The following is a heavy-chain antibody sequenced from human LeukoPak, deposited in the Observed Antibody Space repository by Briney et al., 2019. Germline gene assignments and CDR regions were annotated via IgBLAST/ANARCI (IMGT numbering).Heavy chain of an antibody. CDR1: GESLSHYY. CDR3: ARPIHCSATRCTGAMDV. CDR2: IDEIGRT. Sequence: PSETLSLTCAVYGESLSHYYWNWVRQFPGKGLDWIGEIDEIGRTNYNPSLESRATISVDRSKNQFSLKLNSVTAADTAVYFCARPIHCSATRCTGAMDVWGQGTTVAVSS. J-gene: IGHJ6*01. D-gene: IGHD2-15*01. V-gene: IGHV4-34*01.